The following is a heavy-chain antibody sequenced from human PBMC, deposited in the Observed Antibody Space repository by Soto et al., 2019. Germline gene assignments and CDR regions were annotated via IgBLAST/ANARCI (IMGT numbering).Heavy chain of an antibody. CDR3: AKTGIAAPRRAHSGGPYFDY. J-gene: IGHJ4*02. D-gene: IGHD6-13*01. CDR1: GFTFSSYA. CDR2: ISGSGGST. Sequence: GGSLRLSCAASGFTFSSYAMSWVRQAPGKGLEWVSAISGSGGSTYYADSVKGRFTISRDNSKNTLYLQMNSLRAEDTAVYYCAKTGIAAPRRAHSGGPYFDYWGQGTLVTVSS. V-gene: IGHV3-23*01.